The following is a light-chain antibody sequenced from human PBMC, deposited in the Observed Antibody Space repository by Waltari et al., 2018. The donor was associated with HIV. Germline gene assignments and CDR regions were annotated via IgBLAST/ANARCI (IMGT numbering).Light chain of an antibody. CDR2: RNK. V-gene: IGLV1-47*01. Sequence: QSVLTQPPSASGTPGQRVTISCSGSSSNIGSNYVYWYQQLPGTAPKLLIYRNKQRPSGVPDRFSGSKSGTSASLAISGLRSEDEADYYCAAWDDSLSGVVIGGGTKLTVL. CDR1: SSNIGSNY. J-gene: IGLJ2*01. CDR3: AAWDDSLSGVV.